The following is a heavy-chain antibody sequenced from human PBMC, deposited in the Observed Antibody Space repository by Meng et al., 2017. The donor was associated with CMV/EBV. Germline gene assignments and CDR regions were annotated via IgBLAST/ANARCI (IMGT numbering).Heavy chain of an antibody. CDR3: AREGDLEWLLKGSHTWFDP. V-gene: IGHV4-34*01. D-gene: IGHD3-3*01. J-gene: IGHJ5*02. Sequence: QWGAVLLELLEPLSLTCAVSGGSFCACYWNWIRQPHGKGLEWIGEINNSGSTNYNPSLKRRVTISVDTSKNRFSLKLSSVTAADTAVYYCAREGDLEWLLKGSHTWFDPWGQGTLVTVSS. CDR1: GGSFCACY. CDR2: INNSGST.